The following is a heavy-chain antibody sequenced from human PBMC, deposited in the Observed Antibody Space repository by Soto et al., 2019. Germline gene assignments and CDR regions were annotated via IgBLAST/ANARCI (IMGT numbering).Heavy chain of an antibody. J-gene: IGHJ6*02. Sequence: EVQLVESGGGLVQPGGSLRLSCAASGFTFSDHYMDWVRQAPGKGLEWVGRTRNKANSYTTESAASVKGRFTISREDSKNSRYLQMNSLKAEDTAVYYCAGYSSSMYYYYGMDVWGQGTTVTVSS. D-gene: IGHD6-6*01. CDR3: AGYSSSMYYYYGMDV. CDR1: GFTFSDHY. V-gene: IGHV3-72*01. CDR2: TRNKANSYTT.